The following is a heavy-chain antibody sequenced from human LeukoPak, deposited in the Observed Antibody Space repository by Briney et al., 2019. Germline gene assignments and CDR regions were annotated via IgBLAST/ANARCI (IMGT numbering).Heavy chain of an antibody. Sequence: GGSLRLSCAASGFTFSSYGMHWVRQAPGKGLEWVAFIRYDGSNKYYADSVKGRFTISRDNSKNTLYLQMNSLRAEDTAVYYCAKDITIFGVFYYFDYWGQGTPVTVSS. J-gene: IGHJ4*02. CDR1: GFTFSSYG. CDR2: IRYDGSNK. CDR3: AKDITIFGVFYYFDY. V-gene: IGHV3-30*02. D-gene: IGHD3-3*01.